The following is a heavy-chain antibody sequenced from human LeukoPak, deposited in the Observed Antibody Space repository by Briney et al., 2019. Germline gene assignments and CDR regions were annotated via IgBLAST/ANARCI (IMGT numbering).Heavy chain of an antibody. Sequence: PGGSLRLSCAASGFTFSQYWKYWVRQAPGKGLVWVSYISTDGSIINDADSVKGRFTTSRDNAKNTLYLQMNSLGVEDTAVYYCVGGDYWGQGTLVTVSS. J-gene: IGHJ4*02. V-gene: IGHV3-74*01. CDR3: VGGDY. CDR1: GFTFSQYW. CDR2: ISTDGSII.